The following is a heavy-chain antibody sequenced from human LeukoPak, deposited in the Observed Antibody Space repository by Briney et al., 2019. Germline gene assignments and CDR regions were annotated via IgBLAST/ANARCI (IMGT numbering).Heavy chain of an antibody. CDR2: IIPIFGTA. CDR3: ARGTGILTGSFSNGMDV. CDR1: GGTFSSYA. D-gene: IGHD3-9*01. J-gene: IGHJ6*02. Sequence: GASVKVSCKASGGTFSSYAISWVRQAPGQGLEWMGGIIPIFGTANYAQKFQGRVTITADESTSTAYMELSSLRSEDTAVYYCARGTGILTGSFSNGMDVWGQGTTVTVSS. V-gene: IGHV1-69*13.